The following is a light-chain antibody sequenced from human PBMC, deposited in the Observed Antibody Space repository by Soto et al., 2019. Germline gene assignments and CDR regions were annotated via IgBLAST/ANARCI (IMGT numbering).Light chain of an antibody. CDR3: QQYARSIT. CDR1: QSISDT. V-gene: IGKV3D-15*01. Sequence: ERVMTQSPVTLSGSPGERVTFSCRASQSISDTLAWYQQKPGQAPRLLIYDASTRATGIPDRFSGSGSGTDFTLTISSLEPEDFAVYYCQQYARSITFGQGTRLEIK. J-gene: IGKJ5*01. CDR2: DAS.